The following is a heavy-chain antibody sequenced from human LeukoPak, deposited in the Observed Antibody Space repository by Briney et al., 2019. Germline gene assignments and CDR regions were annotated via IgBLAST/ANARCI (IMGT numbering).Heavy chain of an antibody. J-gene: IGHJ5*02. D-gene: IGHD3-10*01. CDR1: GYTFTGYY. CDR2: INPNSGGT. CDR3: ARDEEGGYYGSGSYNA. Sequence: ASVKVSCKASGYTFTGYYMHWVRQAPGQGLEWMGRINPNSGGTNYTQKFQGRVTMTRDTSISTAYMELSRLRSDDTAVYYCARDEEGGYYGSGSYNAWGQGTLVTVSS. V-gene: IGHV1-2*06.